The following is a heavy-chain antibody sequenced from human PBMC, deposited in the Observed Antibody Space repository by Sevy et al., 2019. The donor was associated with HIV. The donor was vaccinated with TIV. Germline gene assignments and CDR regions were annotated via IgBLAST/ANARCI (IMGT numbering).Heavy chain of an antibody. CDR2: INPNSGGT. CDR1: GYTFTGYY. CDR3: ARDALLRGGYLDY. D-gene: IGHD3-10*01. V-gene: IGHV1-2*02. J-gene: IGHJ4*02. Sequence: ASVKVSCKASGYTFTGYYIHWVRQAPGQGLEWMGGINPNSGGTNYAQKFQGRVTMTRDTSISTAYMELSRLRSDDTAVYYCARDALLRGGYLDYWGQGTLVTVSS.